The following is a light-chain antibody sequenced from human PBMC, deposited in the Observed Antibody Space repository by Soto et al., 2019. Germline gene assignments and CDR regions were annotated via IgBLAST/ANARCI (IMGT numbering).Light chain of an antibody. V-gene: IGKV3-20*01. CDR2: GTS. Sequence: EIVWTQSPGTLSLSPGERATLSCRASQSVPRSYLAWYQQKPGQAPRLLIYGTSSRATGIPDRFSGSGSGTDFTLTISRLEPDDFAVFYCQQYGSSIPFGQGTRPAIK. CDR1: QSVPRSY. J-gene: IGKJ5*01. CDR3: QQYGSSIP.